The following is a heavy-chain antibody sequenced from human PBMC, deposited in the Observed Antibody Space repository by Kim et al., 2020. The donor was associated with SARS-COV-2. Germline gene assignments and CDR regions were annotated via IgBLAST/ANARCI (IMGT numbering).Heavy chain of an antibody. D-gene: IGHD3-3*01. J-gene: IGHJ6*02. V-gene: IGHV4-34*01. CDR2: INHSGST. CDR1: GGSFSGYY. Sequence: SETLSLTCAVYGGSFSGYYWSWIRQPPGKGLEWIGEINHSGSTNYNPSLKSRVTISVDTSKNQFSLKLSSVTAADTAVYYCARGRITIFGVVKPYYYYGMDVWGQGTTVTVSS. CDR3: ARGRITIFGVVKPYYYYGMDV.